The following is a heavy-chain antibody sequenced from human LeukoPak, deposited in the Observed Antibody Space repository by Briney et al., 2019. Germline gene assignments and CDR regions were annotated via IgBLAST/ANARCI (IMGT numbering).Heavy chain of an antibody. J-gene: IGHJ4*02. Sequence: TLSLTCTVSGGSISSGGYYWSWIRQHPGKGLEWIGYIYYSGSTYYNPSLKSRVTISVDTSKNQFSLKLSSVTAADTAVYYCARSKGGISPPYYFDYWGQGTLVTVSS. CDR2: IYYSGST. V-gene: IGHV4-31*03. CDR3: ARSKGGISPPYYFDY. CDR1: GGSISSGGYY.